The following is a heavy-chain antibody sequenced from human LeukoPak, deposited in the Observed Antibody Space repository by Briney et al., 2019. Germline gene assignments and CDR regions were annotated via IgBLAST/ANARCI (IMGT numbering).Heavy chain of an antibody. CDR2: INPNSGDT. Sequence: ASVKVSCKASGYTFTGYHMHWVRQAPGQGLEWMGRINPNSGDTNYAQKFQGGVTITADESTSTAYMELSSLRSEDTAVYYCATTSNYYGSGSSYNWFDPWGQGTLVTVSS. CDR1: GYTFTGYH. D-gene: IGHD3-10*01. J-gene: IGHJ5*02. CDR3: ATTSNYYGSGSSYNWFDP. V-gene: IGHV1-2*06.